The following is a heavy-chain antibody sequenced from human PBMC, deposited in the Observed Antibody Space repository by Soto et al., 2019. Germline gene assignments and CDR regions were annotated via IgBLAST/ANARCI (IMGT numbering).Heavy chain of an antibody. Sequence: QVQLVESGGGVVQPGRSLRLSCAASGFTFSSYAMHWVRQAPGKGLEWVAVISYDGSNKYYADSVKGRFTISRDNSKNTLYLQMNSLRAEDTAVYYCARSEGPLDGGSYFGYWGKGTLVTVSS. CDR1: GFTFSSYA. CDR2: ISYDGSNK. J-gene: IGHJ4*02. D-gene: IGHD4-17*01. CDR3: ARSEGPLDGGSYFGY. V-gene: IGHV3-30-3*01.